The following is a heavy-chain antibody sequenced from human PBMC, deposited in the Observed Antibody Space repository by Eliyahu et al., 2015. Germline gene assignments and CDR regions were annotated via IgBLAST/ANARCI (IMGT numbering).Heavy chain of an antibody. CDR3: AHYDFWSGYYDRGYYFDY. J-gene: IGHJ4*02. V-gene: IGHV2-5*02. Sequence: QITLKESGPTXVKPTQTLTXTCTFSGXSLXXSGVXVGWIRQPPGKALEWLALIYWDDDKRYSPSLKSRLTITKDTSKNQVVLTMTNMDPVDTATYYCAHYDFWSGYYDRGYYFDYWGQGTLVTVSS. CDR2: IYWDDDK. D-gene: IGHD3-3*01. CDR1: GXSLXXSGVX.